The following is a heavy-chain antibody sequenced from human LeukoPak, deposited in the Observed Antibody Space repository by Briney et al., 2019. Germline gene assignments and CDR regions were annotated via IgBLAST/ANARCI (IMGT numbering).Heavy chain of an antibody. D-gene: IGHD6-19*01. V-gene: IGHV1-24*01. CDR2: FDPEDGET. J-gene: IGHJ4*02. CDR3: ATEIYSSGWYVVGGVY. Sequence: ASVKVSCKVSGYTLTELSMHWVRQAPGKGLEWMGGFDPEDGETIYAQKFQGKVTMTEDTSTDTAYMELSSLRSEDTAVYYCATEIYSSGWYVVGGVYWSQGTLVTVSS. CDR1: GYTLTELS.